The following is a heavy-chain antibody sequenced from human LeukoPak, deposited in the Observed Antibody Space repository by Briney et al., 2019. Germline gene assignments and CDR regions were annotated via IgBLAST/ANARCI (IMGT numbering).Heavy chain of an antibody. J-gene: IGHJ4*01. CDR2: IRSDGSTT. Sequence: PGGSLRLSCVESRFTFSNFWMHWVRQAPGKGLVWVARIRSDGSTTDYADSVKGRFTISRDNAKNTLYLEMNSLRVEDTAVYYCIRDWRYLAFDQWGHGTLVTVSS. CDR1: RFTFSNFW. V-gene: IGHV3-74*01. CDR3: IRDWRYLAFDQ. D-gene: IGHD3-3*01.